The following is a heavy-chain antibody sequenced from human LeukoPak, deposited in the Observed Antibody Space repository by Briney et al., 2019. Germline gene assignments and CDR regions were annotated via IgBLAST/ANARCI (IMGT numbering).Heavy chain of an antibody. Sequence: GGSLTLSCAASGFTFSSYSMNWVRQPPGQGLEWVSSMSGSSYYIYYADSVKGRFTISRDNAKNSLYLQMNSLRAEDTAVYYCARGPPYGLRSDFLDYWGQGILVIVSS. V-gene: IGHV3-21*01. J-gene: IGHJ4*02. CDR2: MSGSSYYI. CDR3: ARGPPYGLRSDFLDY. D-gene: IGHD3-10*01. CDR1: GFTFSSYS.